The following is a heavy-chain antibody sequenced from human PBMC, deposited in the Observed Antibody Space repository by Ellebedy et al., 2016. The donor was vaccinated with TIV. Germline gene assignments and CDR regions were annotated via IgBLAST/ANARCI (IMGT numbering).Heavy chain of an antibody. CDR2: INPNSGGT. V-gene: IGHV1-2*02. J-gene: IGHJ5*02. Sequence: AASVKVSCKASGYTFTGYYMHWVRQAPGQGLEWMGWINPNSGGTNYAQKFQGRVTMTRDTSISTAYMELSRLRSDDTAVYYCARGPITMVRGNNWFDPWGQGTLVTVSS. D-gene: IGHD3-10*01. CDR3: ARGPITMVRGNNWFDP. CDR1: GYTFTGYY.